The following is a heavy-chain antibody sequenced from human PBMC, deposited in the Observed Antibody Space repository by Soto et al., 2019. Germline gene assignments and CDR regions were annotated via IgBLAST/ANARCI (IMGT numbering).Heavy chain of an antibody. Sequence: SETLSLTCTVSGGSISSYYWSWIRQPPGKGLEWIGYIYYSGSTNYNPSLKSRVTISVATSENQFSLKLSSVTAADTAVYYCARHELGIFFDYWGQGTLVTVSS. V-gene: IGHV4-59*08. CDR2: IYYSGST. CDR3: ARHELGIFFDY. J-gene: IGHJ4*02. CDR1: GGSISSYY. D-gene: IGHD7-27*01.